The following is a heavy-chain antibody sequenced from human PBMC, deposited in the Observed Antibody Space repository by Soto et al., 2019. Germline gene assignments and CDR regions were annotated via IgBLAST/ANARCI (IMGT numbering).Heavy chain of an antibody. CDR3: AKSPGMYYYVSSGYYHYDY. CDR2: ISGSGVST. V-gene: IGHV3-23*01. Sequence: EVQLLESGGGLAQPGGSLRLSCAASGFTFSSYAMSWVRQAPGKGLEWVSAISGSGVSTYYADSVKGRFTISRDNSKNTLYLQMNSLRAEDTAVYYCAKSPGMYYYVSSGYYHYDYWGQGTLVTVSS. J-gene: IGHJ4*02. CDR1: GFTFSSYA. D-gene: IGHD3-22*01.